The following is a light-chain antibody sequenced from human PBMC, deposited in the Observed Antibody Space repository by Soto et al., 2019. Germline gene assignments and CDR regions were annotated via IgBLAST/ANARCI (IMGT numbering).Light chain of an antibody. Sequence: DIQMTQSPSTLSASVGDRVTITCRASQSISSWLAWYQQKPGKAPKLLIFDASSLESGTPSRFSGSGSGTDFTLTISSLEPEDFAVYYCQQRSNWPPITFGQGTR. CDR3: QQRSNWPPIT. CDR2: DAS. CDR1: QSISSW. J-gene: IGKJ5*01. V-gene: IGKV1-5*01.